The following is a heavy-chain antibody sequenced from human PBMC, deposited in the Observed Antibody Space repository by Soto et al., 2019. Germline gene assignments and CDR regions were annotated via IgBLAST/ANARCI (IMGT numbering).Heavy chain of an antibody. CDR1: GGTFSSYA. CDR2: IIPIFGTA. V-gene: IGHV1-69*13. CDR3: ARARPDCSGGSCYLYYFDY. D-gene: IGHD2-15*01. J-gene: IGHJ4*02. Sequence: ASVKVSCKASGGTFSSYAISWVRQAPGQGLEWMGGIIPIFGTANYAQKFQGRVTITADESTSTAYMELSSLRSEDTAVYYCARARPDCSGGSCYLYYFDYWGQGALVTVSS.